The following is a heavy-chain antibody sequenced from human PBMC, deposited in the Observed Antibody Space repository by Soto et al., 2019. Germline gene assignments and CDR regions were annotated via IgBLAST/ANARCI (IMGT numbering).Heavy chain of an antibody. J-gene: IGHJ6*02. V-gene: IGHV4-59*01. Sequence: AETLSLTCTVSGGSISSYYWIWIRQPAGKGLEWIGYIYYSGSTNYNPSLKSRVTISVDTSKNQFSLKLSSVTAADTAVYYCARDRRIGDSYYYYYGMDVWGQGTTVTVSS. CDR3: ARDRRIGDSYYYYYGMDV. CDR2: IYYSGST. D-gene: IGHD2-21*02. CDR1: GGSISSYY.